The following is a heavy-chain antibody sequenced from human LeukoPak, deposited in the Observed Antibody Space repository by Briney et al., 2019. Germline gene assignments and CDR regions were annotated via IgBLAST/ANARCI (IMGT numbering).Heavy chain of an antibody. CDR3: AKSMGYSALYYFDY. CDR2: ISGSGGST. D-gene: IGHD5-12*01. V-gene: IGHV3-23*01. Sequence: GGSLRLSCAASGFTFSSYGMRWVRQAPGKGLEWVSAISGSGGSTSYADSVKGRFTISRDNSKNTLFLQMNSLRAEDTAVYYCAKSMGYSALYYFDYWGQGTLVTVSS. CDR1: GFTFSSYG. J-gene: IGHJ4*02.